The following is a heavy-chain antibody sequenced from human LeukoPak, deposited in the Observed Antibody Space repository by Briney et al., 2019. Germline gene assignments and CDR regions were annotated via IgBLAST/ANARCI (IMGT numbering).Heavy chain of an antibody. CDR2: ISGSGGST. CDR1: GFTFSSYA. D-gene: IGHD6-13*01. CDR3: AKTPGQQLVLGWFDP. V-gene: IGHV3-23*01. Sequence: PGGSLRLSCAASGFTFSSYAMSWVRQAPGKGLEWVSAISGSGGSTYYADSVKGRFTISRDNSKNTLYLQMNSLRAEDTAVYYCAKTPGQQLVLGWFDPWGQGTLATVSS. J-gene: IGHJ5*02.